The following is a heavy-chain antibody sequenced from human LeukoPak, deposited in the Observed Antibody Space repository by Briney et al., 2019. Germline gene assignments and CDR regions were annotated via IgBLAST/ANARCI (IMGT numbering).Heavy chain of an antibody. CDR2: INPNSGGT. CDR3: ARGGPGYCSGGSCYSDYYYMDV. CDR1: GGTFSSYA. V-gene: IGHV1-2*02. J-gene: IGHJ6*03. D-gene: IGHD2-15*01. Sequence: AASVKVSCKASGGTFSSYAISWVRQAPGQGLEWMGWINPNSGGTNYAQKFQGRVTMTRDTSISTAYMELSRLRSDDTAVYYCARGGPGYCSGGSCYSDYYYMDVWGKGTTVTVSS.